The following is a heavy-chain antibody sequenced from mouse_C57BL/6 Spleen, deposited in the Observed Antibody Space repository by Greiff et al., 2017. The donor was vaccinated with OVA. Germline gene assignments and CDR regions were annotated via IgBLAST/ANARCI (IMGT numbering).Heavy chain of an antibody. CDR3: ARLGPGVGC. D-gene: IGHD4-1*01. Sequence: VQLQQSGPELVKPGASVKISCKASGYTFTDYYMHWVKQRHGQGLEWIGDINPNNGGTNYNQKFKGKATLTVDKSSSTAYMELRSLTSEDTAVYYCARLGPGVGCWGQGTTVTVSA. CDR1: GYTFTDYY. CDR2: INPNNGGT. V-gene: IGHV1-18*01. J-gene: IGHJ3*01.